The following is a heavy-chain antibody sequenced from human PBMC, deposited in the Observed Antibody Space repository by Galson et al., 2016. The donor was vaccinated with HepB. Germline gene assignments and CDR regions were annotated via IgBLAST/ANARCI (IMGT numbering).Heavy chain of an antibody. Sequence: SLRLSCAASGFTVSNNYMNWVRQAPGKGLEWVSVIYGGGDTFYSDSVKGRFTISRDNSKNTLFLQLNSLRAEETAVYYCARTTLDHLDHWGQGALVTVSS. D-gene: IGHD1-1*01. CDR3: ARTTLDHLDH. CDR2: IYGGGDT. CDR1: GFTVSNNY. J-gene: IGHJ4*02. V-gene: IGHV3-53*01.